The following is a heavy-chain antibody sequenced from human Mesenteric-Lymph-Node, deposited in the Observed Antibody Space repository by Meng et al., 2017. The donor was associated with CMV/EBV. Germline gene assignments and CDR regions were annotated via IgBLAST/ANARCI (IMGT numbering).Heavy chain of an antibody. D-gene: IGHD6-13*01. Sequence: GESLKISCAASGFTVSDYYMSWVRQAPGKGLEWVSVIYGAASTIYVNSVKDRFIISRDDSKNTLYLQMNSLRAEDTAVYYCARDYSSSWYHHYYYYGMDVWGQGTTVTVSS. CDR3: ARDYSSSWYHHYYYYGMDV. J-gene: IGHJ6*02. CDR1: GFTVSDYY. V-gene: IGHV3-66*02. CDR2: IYGAAST.